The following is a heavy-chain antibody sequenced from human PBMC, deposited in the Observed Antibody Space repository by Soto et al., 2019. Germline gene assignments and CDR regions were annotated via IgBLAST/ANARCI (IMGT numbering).Heavy chain of an antibody. CDR2: IYYSGTT. CDR1: GGSIRSYY. Sequence: PSETLSLTCTVSGGSIRSYYWSWIRQPPGKGLEWIGHIYYSGTTNYNPSLKSRITMSVATSKNQFSLKLSSVTAADTAVYYCARAVETGGNWFDPWGQGTLVTVSS. V-gene: IGHV4-59*01. J-gene: IGHJ5*02. D-gene: IGHD1-1*01. CDR3: ARAVETGGNWFDP.